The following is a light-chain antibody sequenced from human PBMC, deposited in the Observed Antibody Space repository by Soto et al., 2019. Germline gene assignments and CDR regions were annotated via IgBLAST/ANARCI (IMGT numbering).Light chain of an antibody. Sequence: VLMTQSPATLSVSPGDRATLSCRASQSITTNLAWYQQRPGQAPRLLIFGASTRAPGVPARFSGSGSGTDFTLTISSLQSEDFAVYYCQQYNDWPPITFGQGTKVDIK. V-gene: IGKV3D-15*01. J-gene: IGKJ1*01. CDR3: QQYNDWPPIT. CDR2: GAS. CDR1: QSITTN.